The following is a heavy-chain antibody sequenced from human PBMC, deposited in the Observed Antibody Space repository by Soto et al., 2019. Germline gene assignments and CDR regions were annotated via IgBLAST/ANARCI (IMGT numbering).Heavy chain of an antibody. CDR3: AKNQGVELVPLATVDWFDP. V-gene: IGHV3-11*01. CDR2: ISSTGTTI. D-gene: IGHD1-26*01. J-gene: IGHJ5*02. Sequence: PGGSLRLSCETSGFTFGDYYMSWIRQAPGRGLEWVSLISSTGTTIQYADSVKGRFTISRDNSKSTVYLELNNLSAEDTAVYHCAKNQGVELVPLATVDWFDPWGQGSVVTVSS. CDR1: GFTFGDYY.